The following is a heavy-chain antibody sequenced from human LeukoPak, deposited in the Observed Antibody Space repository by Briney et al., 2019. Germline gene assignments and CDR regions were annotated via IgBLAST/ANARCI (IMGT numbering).Heavy chain of an antibody. J-gene: IGHJ4*02. CDR3: ARELTADRRYFDY. CDR2: TYYRSKRYN. D-gene: IGHD7-27*01. Sequence: SQTLSLTCAISGDRVSSNSADWNWIRQSPSRGLEWLGRTYYRSKRYNDYAVSVKIRITINADRSKNQLSLKLNSVTPEDTAVYYCARELTADRRYFDYWGQGTLVTVSS. V-gene: IGHV6-1*01. CDR1: GDRVSSNSAD.